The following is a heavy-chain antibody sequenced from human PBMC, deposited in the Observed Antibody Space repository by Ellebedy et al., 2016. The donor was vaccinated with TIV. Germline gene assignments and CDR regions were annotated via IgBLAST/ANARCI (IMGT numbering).Heavy chain of an antibody. Sequence: GESLKISCAASGFNFRSYWMTWVRQAPGKGLEWVAKIRQEGDEIYYVESVKGRFTISRDNAKNSLFLQMNSLRVEDTAVYYCARRASYGDYAVQVNPWFDPWGQGTLVTVSS. D-gene: IGHD4-17*01. CDR2: IRQEGDEI. CDR3: ARRASYGDYAVQVNPWFDP. V-gene: IGHV3-7*01. J-gene: IGHJ5*02. CDR1: GFNFRSYW.